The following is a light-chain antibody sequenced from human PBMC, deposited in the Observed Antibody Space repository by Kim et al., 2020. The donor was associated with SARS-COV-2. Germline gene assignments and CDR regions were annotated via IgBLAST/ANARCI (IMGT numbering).Light chain of an antibody. CDR2: MDS. Sequence: SYELTQPLSVSVALGQTARITCGGNNIGSKNVHWYQQKPGQAPVLVIYMDSNRPSGIPERFSGSNSGNTATLTISRAQAGDEADYYCQVWDSSTEDVVFGGGTQLTVL. V-gene: IGLV3-9*01. CDR1: NIGSKN. CDR3: QVWDSSTEDVV. J-gene: IGLJ2*01.